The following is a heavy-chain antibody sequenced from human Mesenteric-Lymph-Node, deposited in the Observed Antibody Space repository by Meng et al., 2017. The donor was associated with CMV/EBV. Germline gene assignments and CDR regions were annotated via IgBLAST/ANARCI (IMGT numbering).Heavy chain of an antibody. CDR1: GFTFRSFD. CDR3: AKDRSSSQLAVNY. Sequence: GGSLRLSCAVSGFTFRSFDMHWVRQAAGKGLEWVAVISNDVRKKYSAAVISYDGSKKYYADSVKGQFTISRDNSKNTVYLQMNSLRAEDTAVYYCAKDRSSSQLAVNYWGQGTLVTVSS. CDR2: ISYDGSKK. J-gene: IGHJ4*02. D-gene: IGHD6-6*01. V-gene: IGHV3-30*18.